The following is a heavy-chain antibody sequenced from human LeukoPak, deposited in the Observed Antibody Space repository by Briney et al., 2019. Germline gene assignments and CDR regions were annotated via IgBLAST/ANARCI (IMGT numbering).Heavy chain of an antibody. CDR2: IRYDGSNK. CDR1: GFTFSSYG. D-gene: IGHD3-9*01. CDR3: AKGRVILTGYYTSYDY. J-gene: IGHJ4*02. Sequence: GGSLRLSCAASGFTFSSYGMHWVRQAPGKGLEWVAFIRYDGSNKYYTDSVKGRFTISRDNSKNTLYLQMNSLRAEDTAVYYYAKGRVILTGYYTSYDYWGQGSLVTVSS. V-gene: IGHV3-30*02.